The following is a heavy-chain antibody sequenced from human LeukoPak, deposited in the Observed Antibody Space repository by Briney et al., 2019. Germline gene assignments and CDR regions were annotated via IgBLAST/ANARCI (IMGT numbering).Heavy chain of an antibody. D-gene: IGHD1-20*01. V-gene: IGHV3-21*04. J-gene: IGHJ4*02. Sequence: GGSLRLSCAASGFTFSGYSMNWVRQAPGKGLEWVSSISSSSSYIYYADSVKGRFTISRDNAKNSLYLQMNSLRAEDTAVYYCAKGAPGITGTFDYWGQGTLATVSS. CDR3: AKGAPGITGTFDY. CDR1: GFTFSGYS. CDR2: ISSSSSYI.